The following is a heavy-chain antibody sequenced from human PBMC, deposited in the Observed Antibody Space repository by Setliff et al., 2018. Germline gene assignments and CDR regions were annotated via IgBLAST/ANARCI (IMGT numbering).Heavy chain of an antibody. CDR3: ARGRNVAARLLDS. CDR2: INHSGTT. D-gene: IGHD6-6*01. Sequence: SETLSLTCAAYGGTFSDYYWTWIRQPPGKGLEWIREINHSGTTNYHPCRRSRATISVDTSKNQFSLKATSVTAADTSVYFCARGRNVAARLLDSWGQGTLVTVSS. CDR1: GGTFSDYY. J-gene: IGHJ4*02. V-gene: IGHV4-34*01.